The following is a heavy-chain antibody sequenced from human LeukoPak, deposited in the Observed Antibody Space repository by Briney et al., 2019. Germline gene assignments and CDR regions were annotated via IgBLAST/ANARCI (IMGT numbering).Heavy chain of an antibody. CDR2: ISWNSGSI. V-gene: IGHV3-9*01. CDR1: GFTFDDYA. D-gene: IGHD2-15*01. CDR3: VDLNTPL. J-gene: IGHJ4*02. Sequence: GGSLRLSCAASGFTFDDYAMHWVRQAPGKGLEWVSGISWNSGSIGYADSVKGRFTISRDNAKNSLYLQMNSLRAEDTAVYYCVDLNTPLWGQGTLVTVSS.